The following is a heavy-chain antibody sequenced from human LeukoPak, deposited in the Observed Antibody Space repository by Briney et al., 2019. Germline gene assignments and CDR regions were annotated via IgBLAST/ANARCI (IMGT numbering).Heavy chain of an antibody. D-gene: IGHD6-13*01. CDR2: INHSGST. V-gene: IGHV4-34*01. Sequence: SETLSLTCAVYGGSFSGYYWSWIRQPPGKGLEWIGEINHSGSTNYNPSLKSRVTISVDTSKNQFSLKLSSVTAADTAVYYCARRRSSSWSEYFQHWDQGTLVTVSS. CDR3: ARRRSSSWSEYFQH. J-gene: IGHJ1*01. CDR1: GGSFSGYY.